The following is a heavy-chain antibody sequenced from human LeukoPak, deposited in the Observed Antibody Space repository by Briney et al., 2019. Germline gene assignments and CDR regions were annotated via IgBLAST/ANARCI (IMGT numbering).Heavy chain of an antibody. D-gene: IGHD2-2*01. CDR1: GFTFSSYA. Sequence: PGRSLRLSCAASGFTFSSYAMHWVRQAPGKGLEWVAGISYDGSNKYYADSVKGRFSISRDNSKTTLYLQMNSLRAEDTAVYYCARDLQDIVVVPAAPYYYGMDVWGQGTTVTVSS. CDR3: ARDLQDIVVVPAAPYYYGMDV. V-gene: IGHV3-30-3*01. CDR2: ISYDGSNK. J-gene: IGHJ6*02.